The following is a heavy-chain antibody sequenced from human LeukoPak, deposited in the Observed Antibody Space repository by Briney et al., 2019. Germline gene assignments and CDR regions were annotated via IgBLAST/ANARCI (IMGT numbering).Heavy chain of an antibody. CDR3: ARVSYDFWSGYRIPYYYYGMDV. V-gene: IGHV3-11*01. CDR1: GFTFSDYY. CDR2: ISSSGSTI. J-gene: IGHJ6*02. Sequence: GGSLRLSCAASGFTFSDYYMSWIRQAPGKGLEWVSYISSSGSTIYYADSVKGRFTISRGNAKNSLYLQMNSLRAEDTAVYYCARVSYDFWSGYRIPYYYYGMDVWGQGTTVTVSS. D-gene: IGHD3-3*01.